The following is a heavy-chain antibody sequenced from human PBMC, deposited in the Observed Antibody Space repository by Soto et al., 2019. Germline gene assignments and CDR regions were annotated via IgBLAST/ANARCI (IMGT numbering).Heavy chain of an antibody. CDR2: IYYSGST. V-gene: IGHV4-30-4*01. CDR3: ARVRVVEGDYYYYGMDV. CDR1: GGSISSGDYY. J-gene: IGHJ6*02. Sequence: SETLSLTCTVSGGSISSGDYYWSWIRQPPGKGLEWIGYIYYSGSTYYNPSLKSRVTISVDTSKNQFSLKLSSVTAADTAVYYCARVRVVEGDYYYYGMDVWGQGTTVTVSS. D-gene: IGHD3-3*01.